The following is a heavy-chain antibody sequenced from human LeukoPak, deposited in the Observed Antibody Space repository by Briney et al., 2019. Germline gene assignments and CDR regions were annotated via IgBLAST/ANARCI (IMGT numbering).Heavy chain of an antibody. CDR2: IIPIFGTA. V-gene: IGHV1-69*13. D-gene: IGHD3-10*01. Sequence: GASVTVSCKASGGTFSSYAISWVRQSPGQGLEWMVGIIPIFGTANYAQKFQGRVTITADESTSTAYMELSSLRSEDTAVYYCAMTYYYGSGSSFDYWGQGTLVTVSS. CDR3: AMTYYYGSGSSFDY. J-gene: IGHJ4*02. CDR1: GGTFSSYA.